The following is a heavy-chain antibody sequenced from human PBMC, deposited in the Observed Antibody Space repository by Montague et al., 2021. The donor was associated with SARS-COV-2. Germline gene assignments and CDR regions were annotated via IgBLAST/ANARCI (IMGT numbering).Heavy chain of an antibody. D-gene: IGHD3-10*01. Sequence: SLRLSCAASGFTFSSFNMNWVRQAPGKGLEWVSFISTSSGNIYYADSVRGRFTISRDKAKNSLYLQMNSLRDEDTAVYYCARERGDYGADGGFDFWGQGTLVTVSS. V-gene: IGHV3-48*02. CDR1: GFTFSSFN. CDR2: ISTSSGNI. CDR3: ARERGDYGADGGFDF. J-gene: IGHJ4*02.